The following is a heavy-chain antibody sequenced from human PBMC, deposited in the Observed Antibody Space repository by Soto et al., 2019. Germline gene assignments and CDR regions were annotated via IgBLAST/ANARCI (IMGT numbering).Heavy chain of an antibody. D-gene: IGHD1-20*01. CDR2: TYYRSKWYN. CDR1: GDSVSSNSAA. Sequence: SQTLSLTCAISGDSVSSNSAAWNWIRQSPSRGLEWLGRTYYRSKWYNDYAVSVKSRITINPDTSKNQFSLQLNSVTPEDTAVYYCARGHNWNDGIFDYWGQGTLVTVSS. V-gene: IGHV6-1*01. CDR3: ARGHNWNDGIFDY. J-gene: IGHJ4*02.